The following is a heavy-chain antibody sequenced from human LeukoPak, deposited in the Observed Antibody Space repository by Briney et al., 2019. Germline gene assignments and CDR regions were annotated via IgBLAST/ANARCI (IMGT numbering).Heavy chain of an antibody. Sequence: SETLSLTCTVSGGSISSYYWSWIRQPPGKGREGMGYIYYIGSTNYNPSLKSRVTISVDTSKNQFSLKLSSVTAADTAVYYCAGSQRQLVRYYYYYGMDVWGQGTTVTVSS. CDR1: GGSISSYY. J-gene: IGHJ6*02. V-gene: IGHV4-59*01. CDR3: AGSQRQLVRYYYYYGMDV. CDR2: IYYIGST. D-gene: IGHD6-13*01.